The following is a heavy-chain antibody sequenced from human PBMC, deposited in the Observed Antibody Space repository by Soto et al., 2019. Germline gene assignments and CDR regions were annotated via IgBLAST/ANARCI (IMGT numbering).Heavy chain of an antibody. J-gene: IGHJ4*02. D-gene: IGHD3-22*01. Sequence: PSETLSLTCTVSGGSISSYYWSWIRQPPGKGLEWIGYIYYSGSTNYNPSLKSQVTISVGTSKNQFSLKLSSVTAADTAVYYCARDSPYYYDSSGYSAPTFDYWGQGTLVTVSS. CDR1: GGSISSYY. V-gene: IGHV4-59*01. CDR3: ARDSPYYYDSSGYSAPTFDY. CDR2: IYYSGST.